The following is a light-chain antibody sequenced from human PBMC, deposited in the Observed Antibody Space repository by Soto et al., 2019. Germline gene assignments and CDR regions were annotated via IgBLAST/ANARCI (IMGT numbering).Light chain of an antibody. CDR2: GAS. CDR3: EQYGSTPRT. CDR1: QSVRSNY. V-gene: IGKV3-20*01. J-gene: IGKJ1*01. Sequence: EIVLTQSPGTLSLSPGERDTLSCRASQSVRSNYLAWYQQKPGQTPRLLIYGASSRATGIPDRFSGSGSGTDFTLTISRLDPEDFAVYYCEQYGSTPRTFGQGTKVEFK.